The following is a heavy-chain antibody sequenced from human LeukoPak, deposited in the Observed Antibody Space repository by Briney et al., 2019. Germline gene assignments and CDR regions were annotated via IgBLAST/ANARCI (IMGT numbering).Heavy chain of an antibody. Sequence: GGSLRLSRAAPVFTLINTRLNWGRPAPGKGGEWVGRIKRIIDGGTTDYAAPVKGRFTVSRDDSINTLYLQMSSLKTENTAVYYCAAQGGSGDLRYWGQGTHVTVPS. CDR2: IKRIIDGGTT. V-gene: IGHV3-15*01. D-gene: IGHD4-17*01. J-gene: IGHJ4*02. CDR1: VFTLINTR. CDR3: AAQGGSGDLRY.